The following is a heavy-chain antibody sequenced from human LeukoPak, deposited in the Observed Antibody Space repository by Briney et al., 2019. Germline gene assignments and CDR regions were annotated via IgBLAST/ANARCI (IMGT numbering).Heavy chain of an antibody. CDR3: ARHDQGIAVY. CDR1: GGSISSSSYY. V-gene: IGHV4-39*01. D-gene: IGHD6-19*01. Sequence: SETLSLTCTVSGGSISSSSYYWGWIRQPPGKGLEWIGSIYYSGSTYYNPPLKSRVTISVDTSKNQFSLKLSSVTAADTAVYYCARHDQGIAVYWGQGTLVTVSS. CDR2: IYYSGST. J-gene: IGHJ4*02.